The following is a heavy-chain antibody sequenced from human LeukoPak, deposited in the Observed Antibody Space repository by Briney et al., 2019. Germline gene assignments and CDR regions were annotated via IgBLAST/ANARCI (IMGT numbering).Heavy chain of an antibody. V-gene: IGHV3-48*03. CDR1: GFTFSSYE. Sequence: GGSLRLSCAASGFTFSSYEMNWVRQAPGKGLGWVSYISSSGSTIYYADSVKGRFTISRDNSKNTLYLQMNSLRAEDTAVYYCAKLPDYYGSGSNFDYWGQGTLVTVSS. CDR3: AKLPDYYGSGSNFDY. CDR2: ISSSGSTI. D-gene: IGHD3-10*01. J-gene: IGHJ4*02.